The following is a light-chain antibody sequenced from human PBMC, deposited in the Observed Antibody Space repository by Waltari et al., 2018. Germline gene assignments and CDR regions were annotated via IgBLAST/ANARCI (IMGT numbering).Light chain of an antibody. CDR2: AAS. CDR1: QSISSY. Sequence: DIQMTQSPSSLSASEGDRVTITCRASQSISSYLNWYQQKPGKAPKLLIYAASSLQSGVPSRFSGSGSGTDFTLTISSLQPEDFATYYCQQSYSTSMYTFGQGTKLEIK. J-gene: IGKJ2*01. V-gene: IGKV1-39*01. CDR3: QQSYSTSMYT.